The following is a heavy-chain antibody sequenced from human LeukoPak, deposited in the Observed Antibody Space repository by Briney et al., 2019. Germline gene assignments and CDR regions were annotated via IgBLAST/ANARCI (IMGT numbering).Heavy chain of an antibody. CDR1: GFTFSSYT. CDR2: ISSSSSYI. Sequence: GGSLRLSCAASGFTFSSYTMNWVRRAPGKGLEWVSSISSSSSYIYYADSVKGRFTISRDNAKNSLYLQMNSLRAEDMAVYYCARDRGNGDSDYWGQGTLVTVSS. D-gene: IGHD4-17*01. CDR3: ARDRGNGDSDY. V-gene: IGHV3-21*01. J-gene: IGHJ4*02.